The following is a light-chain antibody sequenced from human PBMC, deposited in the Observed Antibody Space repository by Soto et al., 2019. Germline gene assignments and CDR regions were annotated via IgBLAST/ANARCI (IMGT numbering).Light chain of an antibody. Sequence: EIVLTQSPGTLSLSPGERATLSCRASQSVSSSSLAWYQQKPGQAPRLLIYGASSRATGIADRFSGSGSGTDSTLTISRLETEDFAVYYCQQYGSSPQTFGQGTKVDIK. CDR1: QSVSSSS. J-gene: IGKJ1*01. CDR2: GAS. V-gene: IGKV3-20*01. CDR3: QQYGSSPQT.